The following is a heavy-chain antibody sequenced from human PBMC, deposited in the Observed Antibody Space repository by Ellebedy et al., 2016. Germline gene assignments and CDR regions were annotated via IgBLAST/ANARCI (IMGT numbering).Heavy chain of an antibody. J-gene: IGHJ4*02. Sequence: GESLKISXAASGFIFSGYGMHWVRQAPGKGLEWLAVILYDGGDAYYLDSVKGRFTISRDNSRNTVDLQMNSLRPEDTAVYYCAKDMFGGATYFDHWGQGTLVTVSS. CDR2: ILYDGGDA. V-gene: IGHV3-30*18. CDR1: GFIFSGYG. D-gene: IGHD3-16*01. CDR3: AKDMFGGATYFDH.